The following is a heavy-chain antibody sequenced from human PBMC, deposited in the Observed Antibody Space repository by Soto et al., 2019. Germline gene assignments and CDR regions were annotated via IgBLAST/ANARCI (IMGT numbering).Heavy chain of an antibody. V-gene: IGHV3-23*01. Sequence: PGGSLRLSCAASGFTFSSYAMSWVRQAPGKGLEWVSAISGSGGSTYYADSVKGRFTISRDNSKNTLYLQMNSLRAEDTAVYYCADRAICSRGSCLAYRGQGSLVPVSS. J-gene: IGHJ4*02. D-gene: IGHD2-15*01. CDR2: ISGSGGST. CDR1: GFTFSSYA. CDR3: ADRAICSRGSCLAY.